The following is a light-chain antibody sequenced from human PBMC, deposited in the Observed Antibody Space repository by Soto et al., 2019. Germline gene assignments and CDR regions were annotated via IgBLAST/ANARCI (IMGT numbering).Light chain of an antibody. CDR1: QSPLHSNGYNY. CDR3: MQALQTPPT. Sequence: DNVMTQSPLSLPAPPGEPASISCRSSQSPLHSNGYNYLDWYLQKPGQSPHLLIYLGSNRASGVPDRFSGSGSGTDFTLKISGVEAEDVGVYYCMQALQTPPTFGQGTRLEIK. J-gene: IGKJ5*01. V-gene: IGKV2-28*01. CDR2: LGS.